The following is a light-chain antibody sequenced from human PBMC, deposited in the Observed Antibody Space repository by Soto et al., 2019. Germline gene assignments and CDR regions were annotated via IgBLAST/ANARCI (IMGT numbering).Light chain of an antibody. Sequence: IVMTQSPDSLTVSLGERATINCKSSQTLLYSSNNKNYLVWYQQKPGQPPKLLISWASTRESGVPDRFSGSGSGTDFTLTINTLQAEDVAVYYCQQFYNTPYTFGQGTKLEIK. CDR3: QQFYNTPYT. CDR1: QTLLYSSNNKNY. J-gene: IGKJ2*01. CDR2: WAS. V-gene: IGKV4-1*01.